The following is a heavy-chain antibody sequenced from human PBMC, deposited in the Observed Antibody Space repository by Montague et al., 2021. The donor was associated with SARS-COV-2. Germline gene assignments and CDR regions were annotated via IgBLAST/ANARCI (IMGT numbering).Heavy chain of an antibody. CDR3: ARETMTSDAFDI. J-gene: IGHJ3*02. CDR1: GASASSSD. Sequence: SETLSLTCTVSGASASSSDWGWIRQSPGKGLEWIGYIYSVGSTDYNPSLKSRVTISRDTSKNQFSLKVRSVTAADTAIYYCARETMTSDAFDIWGQGAMVTVSS. D-gene: IGHD1-14*01. V-gene: IGHV4-59*02. CDR2: IYSVGST.